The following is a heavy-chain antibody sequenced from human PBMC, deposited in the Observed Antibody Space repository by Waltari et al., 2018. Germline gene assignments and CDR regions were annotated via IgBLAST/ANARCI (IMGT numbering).Heavy chain of an antibody. V-gene: IGHV3-74*01. CDR3: ARNYRDY. D-gene: IGHD3-16*02. Sequence: EVQLVESGGGLVQPGGSLRLSCAASGFTFSNYWMNWVRQVPGKGLVGGSRIIGDGRITHYADSVKGRFTISRDNAENTLYLQMNSLTVEDTAVYYCARNYRDYWGQGTLVTVSS. CDR2: IIGDGRIT. J-gene: IGHJ4*02. CDR1: GFTFSNYW.